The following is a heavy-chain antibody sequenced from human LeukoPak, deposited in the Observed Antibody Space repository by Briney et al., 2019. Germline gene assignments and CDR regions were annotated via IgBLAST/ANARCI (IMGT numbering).Heavy chain of an antibody. CDR3: ARHRDAYNFFDY. V-gene: IGHV5-51*03. J-gene: IGHJ4*02. CDR2: IYPGNSDT. Sequence: KSGESLKISCKGSGYSFSSYWIGWVRQMPGKGLEWMGIIYPGNSDTRYSPSLQGQVIISADKTISTAYLQWSSLKASDTAMYYCARHRDAYNFFDYWGQGTLVTVSS. CDR1: GYSFSSYW. D-gene: IGHD5-24*01.